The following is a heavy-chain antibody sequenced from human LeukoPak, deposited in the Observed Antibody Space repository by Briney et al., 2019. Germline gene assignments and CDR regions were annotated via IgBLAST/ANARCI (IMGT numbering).Heavy chain of an antibody. CDR2: ISAYNGKT. V-gene: IGHV1-18*01. CDR1: GYSFVSYG. CDR3: ARVRDNGYDENDF. J-gene: IGHJ4*02. Sequence: ASVKVSCKASGYSFVSYGMSWVRQAPGQGLEWMGWISAYNGKTNYPQKFQGRVTMTTDTSTNTGYMELRSLRFDDTAVYYCARVRDNGYDENDFWGQGTLVTVSS. D-gene: IGHD5-12*01.